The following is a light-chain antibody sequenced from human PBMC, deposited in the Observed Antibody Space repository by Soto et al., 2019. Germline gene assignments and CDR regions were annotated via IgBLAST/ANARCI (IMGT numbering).Light chain of an antibody. V-gene: IGLV1-40*01. Sequence: QSVLTQPPSVSGAPGQRVTISCTGYNSNIGAGYDVHWYQQLPGTAPKLLIYGNSNRPSGVPDRFSASKSGTSASMAITGLQAEDEADYYCQSYDSSLSGWVFGGGTKVTAL. J-gene: IGLJ3*02. CDR1: NSNIGAGYD. CDR2: GNS. CDR3: QSYDSSLSGWV.